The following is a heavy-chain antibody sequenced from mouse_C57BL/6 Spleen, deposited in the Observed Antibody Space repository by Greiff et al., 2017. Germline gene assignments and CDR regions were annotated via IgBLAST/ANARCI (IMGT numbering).Heavy chain of an antibody. J-gene: IGHJ3*01. CDR1: GYTFTSYW. CDR3: ARWDYYGPGFAY. D-gene: IGHD1-1*01. CDR2: IYPGSGST. Sequence: QVQLQQPGPELVKPGASVKMSCKASGYTFTSYWITWVKQRPGQGLEWIGDIYPGSGSTNYNEKFKSKATLTVDTSSSTAYMQLSSLTSEDSAVYYCARWDYYGPGFAYWGQGTLVTVSA. V-gene: IGHV1-55*01.